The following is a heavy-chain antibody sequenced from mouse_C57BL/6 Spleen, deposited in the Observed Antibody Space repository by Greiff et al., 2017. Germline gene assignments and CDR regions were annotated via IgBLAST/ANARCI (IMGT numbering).Heavy chain of an antibody. CDR3: ARFHYYGSPWFAD. CDR1: GYTFTSYW. V-gene: IGHV1-69*01. CDR2: IDPSDSYT. Sequence: QVQLQQPGAELVMPGASVKLSCKASGYTFTSYWMHWVKQRPGQGLEWIGEIDPSDSYTNYNQKFKGKSTLTVDKSSSTAYMQLSSLTSEDSAVYYCARFHYYGSPWFADWGQGTLVTVSA. D-gene: IGHD1-1*01. J-gene: IGHJ3*01.